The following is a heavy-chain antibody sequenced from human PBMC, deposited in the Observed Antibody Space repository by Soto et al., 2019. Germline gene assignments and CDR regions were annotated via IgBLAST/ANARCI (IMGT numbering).Heavy chain of an antibody. Sequence: SETLSLTCAVSGGSISSSNWWSWVRQPPGKGLEWIGEIYHSGSTNYNPSLKSRVTISVDKSKNQFSLKLSSVTAADTAVYYWAGSSGWPTTEFDPWGQGTLVTVSS. CDR3: AGSSGWPTTEFDP. CDR2: IYHSGST. J-gene: IGHJ5*02. CDR1: GGSISSSNW. V-gene: IGHV4-4*02. D-gene: IGHD6-19*01.